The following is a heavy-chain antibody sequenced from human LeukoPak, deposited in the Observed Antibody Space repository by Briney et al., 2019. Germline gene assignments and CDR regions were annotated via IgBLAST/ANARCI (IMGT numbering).Heavy chain of an antibody. CDR3: ARDSQNSSSWFPLFDY. CDR1: GGTFSSYA. D-gene: IGHD6-13*01. Sequence: SVKVSCKASGGTFSSYAISWVRQAPGQGLEWMGGIIPIFGTANYAQEFQGRVTITADESTSTAYMELSSLRSEDTAVYYCARDSQNSSSWFPLFDYWGQGTLVTVSS. J-gene: IGHJ4*02. V-gene: IGHV1-69*13. CDR2: IIPIFGTA.